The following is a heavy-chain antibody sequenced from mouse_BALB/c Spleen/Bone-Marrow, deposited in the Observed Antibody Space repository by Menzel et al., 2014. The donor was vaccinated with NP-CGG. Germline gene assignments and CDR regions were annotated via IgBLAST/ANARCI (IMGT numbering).Heavy chain of an antibody. CDR3: TIRYYAMDY. CDR1: GYTFIRYT. J-gene: IGHJ4*01. Sequence: VQLVESGAELARPGASVKMSCQASGYTFIRYTMHWEKRRPGQGLEWIGYINPSSAYTNYNQKFKDKATLPADKSSSTAYMQLSSLTSEDSAVYYCTIRYYAMDYWGQGTSVTVSS. CDR2: INPSSAYT. V-gene: IGHV1-4*01. D-gene: IGHD1-1*01.